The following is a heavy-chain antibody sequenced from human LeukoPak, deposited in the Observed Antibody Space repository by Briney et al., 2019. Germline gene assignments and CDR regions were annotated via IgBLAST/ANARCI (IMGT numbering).Heavy chain of an antibody. D-gene: IGHD3-16*02. Sequence: GGSLTLSCPASGFTSSKFAMNWVRQAPANGLECVSSISGSTGRTYYADSVKGRFTISRDDSKNTVYLEMNNLRAEDTAVYYCAKERAGYTNPYYDYWGQGTLVTVSS. V-gene: IGHV3-23*01. CDR2: ISGSTGRT. CDR3: AKERAGYTNPYYDY. J-gene: IGHJ4*02. CDR1: GFTSSKFA.